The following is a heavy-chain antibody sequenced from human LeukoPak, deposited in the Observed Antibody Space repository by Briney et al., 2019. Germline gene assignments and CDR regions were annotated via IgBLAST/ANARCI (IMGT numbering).Heavy chain of an antibody. CDR1: GGSISSGDYY. Sequence: SETLSLTCTVSGGSISSGDYYWSWIRQPPGKGLEWIGYIYYSGSTYYNPSLKSRVTISVDTSKNQFSLKLSSVTAAGTAVYYCARAPTYGSGSYAIDPWGQGTLVTVSS. CDR3: ARAPTYGSGSYAIDP. CDR2: IYYSGST. D-gene: IGHD3-10*01. J-gene: IGHJ5*02. V-gene: IGHV4-30-4*08.